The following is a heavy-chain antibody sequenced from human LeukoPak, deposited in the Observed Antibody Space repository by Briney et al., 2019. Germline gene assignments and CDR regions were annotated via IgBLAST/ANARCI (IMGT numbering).Heavy chain of an antibody. J-gene: IGHJ6*03. V-gene: IGHV1-46*03. CDR3: ARRGMTIFGVVTQVRYYYMDV. CDR2: INPSGGST. Sequence: ASVKVSCKASGYTFTSYYMHWVRQAPGQGLEWMGIINPSGGSTSYAQKFQGRVTMTRDTSTSTVYMELSSLRSEDTAVYYCARRGMTIFGVVTQVRYYYMDVWGKGTTVTVSS. CDR1: GYTFTSYY. D-gene: IGHD3-3*01.